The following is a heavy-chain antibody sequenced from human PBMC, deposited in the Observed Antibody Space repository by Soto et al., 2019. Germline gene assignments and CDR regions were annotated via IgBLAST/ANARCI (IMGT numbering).Heavy chain of an antibody. CDR3: ANPATIFGYYYMDV. J-gene: IGHJ6*03. D-gene: IGHD3-9*01. V-gene: IGHV3-30*18. CDR2: ISYDGSNK. Sequence: SLRLSCAASGFTFSSYGMHWVRQAPGKGLEWVAVISYDGSNKYYADSVKGRFTISRDNSKNTLYLQMNSLRAEDTAVYYCANPATIFGYYYMDVWGEGTRVTV. CDR1: GFTFSSYG.